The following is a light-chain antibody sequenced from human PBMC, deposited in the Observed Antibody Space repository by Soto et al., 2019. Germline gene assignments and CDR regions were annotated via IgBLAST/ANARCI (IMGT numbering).Light chain of an antibody. CDR2: GAS. CDR3: HQFASTPRT. V-gene: IGKV3-20*01. J-gene: IGKJ1*01. Sequence: EIVLTQSPGTLSLSPGESATLSCRASQSVDRNYLAWYQQRPGQAPRLLIHGASSRATGIPPRFSGSGSGTEFVLTISGLEAEDFAVYYCHQFASTPRTFGQGTKVETK. CDR1: QSVDRNY.